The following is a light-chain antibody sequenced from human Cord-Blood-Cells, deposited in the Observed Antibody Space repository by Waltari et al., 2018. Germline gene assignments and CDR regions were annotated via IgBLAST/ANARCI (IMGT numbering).Light chain of an antibody. Sequence: EIVMTQSPATLSVSPGERATLSCRASQSVSSNLAWYQQKPGQAPRLLIYGASTRATGIPARFSGSGSGTEFTLTISSLQSEDFAVYYCQQYNNWPETLTFGPGTKVDIK. CDR3: QQYNNWPETLT. V-gene: IGKV3-15*01. CDR2: GAS. J-gene: IGKJ3*01. CDR1: QSVSSN.